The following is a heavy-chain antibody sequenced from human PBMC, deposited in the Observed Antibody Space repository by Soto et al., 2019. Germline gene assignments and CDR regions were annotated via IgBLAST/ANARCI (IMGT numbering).Heavy chain of an antibody. CDR2: IIPYTGNT. D-gene: IGHD3-16*01. CDR1: GYIFVNYG. J-gene: IGHJ6*02. Sequence: QVQLVQSGDEVKKPGASVKVSCKASGYIFVNYGIAWVRQAPRQGLEWMGWIIPYTGNTHSASKVQGRLTMTTDTPTSTAYMDLGSLTSDDTAVYYCVMVDNYVTPTPQDVWGQGTTVTVSS. CDR3: VMVDNYVTPTPQDV. V-gene: IGHV1-18*01.